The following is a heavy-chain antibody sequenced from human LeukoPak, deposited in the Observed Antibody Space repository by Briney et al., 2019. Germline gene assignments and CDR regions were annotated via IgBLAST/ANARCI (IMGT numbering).Heavy chain of an antibody. CDR1: GFAFSTYS. Sequence: GGSLRLSCAASGFAFSTYSMNWVRQSPGKGLEWLSYISSSSSTIYYADSVKGRFTISRDNAKNSLYLQMNSLRAEDTAVYYCATQTVAGGYWDQGTLVTVSS. D-gene: IGHD1-14*01. CDR2: ISSSSSTI. CDR3: ATQTVAGGY. J-gene: IGHJ4*02. V-gene: IGHV3-48*01.